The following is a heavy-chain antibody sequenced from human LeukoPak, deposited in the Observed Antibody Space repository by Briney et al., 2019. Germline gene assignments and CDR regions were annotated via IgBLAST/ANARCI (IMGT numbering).Heavy chain of an antibody. V-gene: IGHV3-33*06. CDR3: AKDAQRGFAYSNSLEH. J-gene: IGHJ5*02. D-gene: IGHD4-11*01. CDR2: IWSDATNQ. Sequence: HPGTSLRLSCEASLLTLRHFGMHWVRQAPGKGLEWVAVIWSDATNQYYADSVKGRFTISRDNFKRTVSLEMNSLRAEDTAVYYCAKDAQRGFAYSNSLEHWGQGSLVIVSS. CDR1: LLTLRHFG.